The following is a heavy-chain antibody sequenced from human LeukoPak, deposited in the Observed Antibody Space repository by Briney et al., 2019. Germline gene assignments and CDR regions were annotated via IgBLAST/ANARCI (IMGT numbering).Heavy chain of an antibody. D-gene: IGHD1-26*01. V-gene: IGHV3-7*01. Sequence: GGSLRLSCAASGFTFSSYWMSWVRQAPGKGLERGANIKQDGSEKYYVDSVKGRFTISRDNAKTSLYLQMNSLRAEDTAVYYCARDLGGSYAFDYWGQGTLVTVSS. CDR2: IKQDGSEK. CDR3: ARDLGGSYAFDY. J-gene: IGHJ4*02. CDR1: GFTFSSYW.